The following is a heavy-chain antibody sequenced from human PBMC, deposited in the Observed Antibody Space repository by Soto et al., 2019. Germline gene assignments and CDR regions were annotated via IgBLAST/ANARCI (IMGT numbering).Heavy chain of an antibody. V-gene: IGHV1-69*13. J-gene: IGHJ6*02. CDR1: GGTFSSYA. Sequence: SVKVSCKASGGTFSSYAISWVRQSPGQGLEWMGGIIPIFGTANYAQKFQGRVTITADESTSTAYMELSSLRSEDTAVYYCARAAGIAARFGMDVWGQGTTVTVSS. CDR3: ARAAGIAARFGMDV. D-gene: IGHD6-6*01. CDR2: IIPIFGTA.